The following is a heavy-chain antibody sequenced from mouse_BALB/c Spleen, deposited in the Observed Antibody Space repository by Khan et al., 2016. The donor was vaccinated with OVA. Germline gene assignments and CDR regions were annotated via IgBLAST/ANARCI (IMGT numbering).Heavy chain of an antibody. CDR2: INPNNGDS. CDR1: GYTFSSYY. D-gene: IGHD2-2*01. V-gene: IGHV1S81*02. Sequence: QVQLKQSGAELVKTGASVKLSCKASGYTFSSYYLYWVKQRPGQGLEWIGEINPNNGDSNFNEKFKSKATLTVDRFSYKAYMQLSSLTSEDSAVYYCTRSGYGSFAYWGQGTLVTVSA. J-gene: IGHJ3*01. CDR3: TRSGYGSFAY.